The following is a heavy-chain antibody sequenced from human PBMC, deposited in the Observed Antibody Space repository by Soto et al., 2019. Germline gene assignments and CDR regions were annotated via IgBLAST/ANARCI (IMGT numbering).Heavy chain of an antibody. CDR3: ARARYSSHYHIDN. Sequence: SETLSLTXSVSGGSITTGGYYWSWIRQHPGKGLEWIGYIYYSGNTYYNPSLKSRVTISLDTSKNQFSLKLSSVTAADTAVYYCARARYSSHYHIDNWGQGTLVTVSS. J-gene: IGHJ4*02. CDR2: IYYSGNT. CDR1: GGSITTGGYY. D-gene: IGHD6-19*01. V-gene: IGHV4-31*02.